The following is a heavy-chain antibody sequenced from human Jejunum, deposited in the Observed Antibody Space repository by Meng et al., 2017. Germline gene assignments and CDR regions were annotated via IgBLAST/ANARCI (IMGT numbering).Heavy chain of an antibody. J-gene: IGHJ4*02. CDR1: GSSLSTSRLG. CDR3: ARSRTSAPGHFDY. CDR2: IYWDDDK. Sequence: LVKHTLTLSMPCCFTGSSLSTSRLGMGWIPQPREKALECLALIYWDDDKRYSPSLKSRLTITKDYSKHQVLLTRANTEPVDTATYYCARSRTSAPGHFDYWGQGTLVTVSS. V-gene: IGHV2-5*02. D-gene: IGHD6-13*01.